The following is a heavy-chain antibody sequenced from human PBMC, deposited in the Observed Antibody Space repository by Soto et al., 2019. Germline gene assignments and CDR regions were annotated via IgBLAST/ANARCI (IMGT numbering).Heavy chain of an antibody. D-gene: IGHD2-21*02. Sequence: QVQLQQWGAGLLKPSETLSLTCVVYGGSFSGYYWTWIRQSPGKGLEWIGEINHSGFTNYNPSLKSRVTMSVDTSKNQFSLKLNSGTAADTAVYYCARRPSGGIPVTDRGFDLWGQGTLVTVSS. CDR2: INHSGFT. V-gene: IGHV4-34*01. J-gene: IGHJ4*02. CDR1: GGSFSGYY. CDR3: ARRPSGGIPVTDRGFDL.